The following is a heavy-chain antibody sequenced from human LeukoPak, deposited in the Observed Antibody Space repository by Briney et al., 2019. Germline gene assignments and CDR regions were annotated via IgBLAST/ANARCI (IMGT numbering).Heavy chain of an antibody. D-gene: IGHD6-19*01. V-gene: IGHV3-48*03. CDR3: AKTPLLYSSGWYEGYFDY. CDR1: GFTFSSCE. J-gene: IGHJ4*02. CDR2: ISSSGSTI. Sequence: QPGGSLRLSCAASGFTFSSCEMNWVRQAPGKGLEWVSYISSSGSTIYYADSVKGRFTISRDNSKNTLYLQMNSLRAEDTAVYYCAKTPLLYSSGWYEGYFDYWGQGTLVTVSS.